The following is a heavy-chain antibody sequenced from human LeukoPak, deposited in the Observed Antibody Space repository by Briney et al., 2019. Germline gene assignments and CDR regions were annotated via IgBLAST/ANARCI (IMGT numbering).Heavy chain of an antibody. Sequence: GESLKISCKGSGYSFTNYWIGWVRQMPGKGLEWMGIIYPADSDTRYSPSFQGQVTISADKSISTAYLQWSSLKASDTAMYYCARLFTMVRGVITFFDYWGQGTLVTVSS. J-gene: IGHJ4*02. CDR1: GYSFTNYW. CDR3: ARLFTMVRGVITFFDY. CDR2: IYPADSDT. D-gene: IGHD3-10*01. V-gene: IGHV5-51*01.